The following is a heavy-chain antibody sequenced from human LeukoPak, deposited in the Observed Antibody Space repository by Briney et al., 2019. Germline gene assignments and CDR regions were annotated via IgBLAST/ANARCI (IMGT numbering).Heavy chain of an antibody. CDR2: IYSGGST. Sequence: GGSLRLSCAASGFTVSSNYLSWVRQGPGKGLEGVSVIYSGGSTYYADSVKGRFTISRDNSKNTLYLQMNSLRAEDTAVYYCAREISRTGAFDIWGQGIMVTVSS. J-gene: IGHJ3*02. V-gene: IGHV3-53*05. CDR1: GFTVSSNY. CDR3: AREISRTGAFDI. D-gene: IGHD3-3*02.